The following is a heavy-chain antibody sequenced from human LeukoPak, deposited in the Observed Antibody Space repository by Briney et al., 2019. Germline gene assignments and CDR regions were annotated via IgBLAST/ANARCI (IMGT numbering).Heavy chain of an antibody. V-gene: IGHV3-33*06. CDR1: GFRFNNYG. Sequence: GGSLRLSCAASGFRFNNYGIHWVRQAPGKGLEWVAVTWYDGSNKYYADSVRDRFTVSRDNSKNTVYLQMNSLRVEDTAVYYCVKDEVYLDSGGYPTPDTTLDYWGQGTLVTVPS. CDR3: VKDEVYLDSGGYPTPDTTLDY. CDR2: TWYDGSNK. D-gene: IGHD3-22*01. J-gene: IGHJ4*02.